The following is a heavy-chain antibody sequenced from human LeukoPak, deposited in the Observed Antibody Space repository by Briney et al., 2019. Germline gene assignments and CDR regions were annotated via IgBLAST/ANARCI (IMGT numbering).Heavy chain of an antibody. J-gene: IGHJ4*02. V-gene: IGHV1-8*01. CDR3: ARGPPNWGYDY. CDR2: MSPNSGNT. D-gene: IGHD7-27*01. Sequence: GASAKVSCKASGYTFTSYDINWVRQATGQGLEWMGWMSPNSGNTGYAQKFQGRVTMTRSTSMSTAYMELSSLRSEDTAVYYCARGPPNWGYDYWGQGTLVTVSS. CDR1: GYTFTSYD.